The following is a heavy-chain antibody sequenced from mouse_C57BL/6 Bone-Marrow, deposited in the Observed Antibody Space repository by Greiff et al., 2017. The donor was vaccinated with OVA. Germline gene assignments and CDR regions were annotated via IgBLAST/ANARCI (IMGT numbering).Heavy chain of an antibody. CDR1: GYTFTSYW. V-gene: IGHV1-69*01. D-gene: IGHD2-3*01. J-gene: IGHJ2*01. CDR3: ARFYDGYSLDY. Sequence: QVQLQQPGAELVMPGASVKLSCKASGYTFTSYWMHWVKQRPGQGLEWIGEIDPSDSYTNYNQKFKGKSTLTVDKSSSTAYMQLSSLTSEDSAVYYCARFYDGYSLDYWGQGTTLTVSS. CDR2: IDPSDSYT.